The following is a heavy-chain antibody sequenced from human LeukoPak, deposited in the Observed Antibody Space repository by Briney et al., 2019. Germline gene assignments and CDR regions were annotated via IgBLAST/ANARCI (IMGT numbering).Heavy chain of an antibody. V-gene: IGHV1-2*06. D-gene: IGHD3-9*01. J-gene: IGHJ4*02. Sequence: ASVKVSYKASGYTFTGYYMHWVRQAPGQGLEWMGRINPNSGGTNYAQKFQGRVTMTRDTSISTAYMELSRLRSDDTAVYCCASNVLRYFDWNPFDYWGQGTLVTVSS. CDR3: ASNVLRYFDWNPFDY. CDR1: GYTFTGYY. CDR2: INPNSGGT.